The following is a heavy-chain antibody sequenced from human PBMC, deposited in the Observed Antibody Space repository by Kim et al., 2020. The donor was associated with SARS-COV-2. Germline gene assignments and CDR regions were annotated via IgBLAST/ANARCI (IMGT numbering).Heavy chain of an antibody. CDR2: RST. D-gene: IGHD3-10*01. V-gene: IGHV3-74*01. Sequence: RSTGYADSVKGRFTLSRDNAKNTLYLQMNSLRVEDTAVYYCTRGYGSETNYWGQGSLVIVST. CDR3: TRGYGSETNY. J-gene: IGHJ4*02.